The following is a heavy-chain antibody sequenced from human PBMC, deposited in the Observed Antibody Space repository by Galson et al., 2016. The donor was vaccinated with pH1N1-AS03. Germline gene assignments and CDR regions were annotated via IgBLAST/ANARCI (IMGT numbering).Heavy chain of an antibody. Sequence: QSGAEVKKPGESLRISCKASGDSFTGYWINWVRQMPGKGLEWMGRIDLSAAYTNYSPSFQGHVTISADKSIATADLQWNRLKASDNAVYYCASYGSGSSPFDYWGQGTLVTVSS. CDR1: GDSFTGYW. CDR2: IDLSAAYT. V-gene: IGHV5-10-1*01. D-gene: IGHD3-10*01. CDR3: ASYGSGSSPFDY. J-gene: IGHJ4*02.